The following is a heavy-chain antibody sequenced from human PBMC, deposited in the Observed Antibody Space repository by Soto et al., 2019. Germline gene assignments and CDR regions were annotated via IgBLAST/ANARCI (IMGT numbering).Heavy chain of an antibody. CDR2: ISYDGSNK. D-gene: IGHD3-10*01. CDR1: GFTFSSYG. CDR3: AKLGEYYYGSGSGD. Sequence: QVQLVESGGGVVQPGRSLRLSCAASGFTFSSYGMHWVRQAPGKGLEWVAVISYDGSNKYYADSVKGRFTISRDNSKNTLYLQMNSLRAEDTAVYYCAKLGEYYYGSGSGDWGQGTLVTVSS. J-gene: IGHJ4*02. V-gene: IGHV3-30*18.